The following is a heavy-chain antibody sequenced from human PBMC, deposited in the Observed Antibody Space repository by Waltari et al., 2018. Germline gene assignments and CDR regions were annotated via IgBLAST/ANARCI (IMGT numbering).Heavy chain of an antibody. CDR3: ARVKGAGY. V-gene: IGHV4-34*01. CDR2: INHSGST. J-gene: IGHJ4*02. CDR1: GGSFSGYY. Sequence: QVQLQQWGAGLLKPSETLSLTCAVYGGSFSGYYWSWIRQPPGKGLEWIGEINHSGSTNYNPSLKSRVTISVDTSKNQFSLKLSSVTAADTAVYYCARVKGAGYWGQGTLVIVSS.